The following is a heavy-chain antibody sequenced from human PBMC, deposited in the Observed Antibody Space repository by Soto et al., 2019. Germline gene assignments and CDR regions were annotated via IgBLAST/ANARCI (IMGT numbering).Heavy chain of an antibody. CDR1: GGSVSSGSYD. J-gene: IGHJ4*02. D-gene: IGHD1-26*01. CDR2: IYYSGST. Sequence: SETLSLTCTVSGGSVSSGSYDWSWIRQPPGKGLEWIGYIYYSGSTNYNPSLKSRVTISVDTSKNQFSLKLSSVTAADTAVYYCARSGGWELPSFDYWGQGTLVTGLL. V-gene: IGHV4-61*01. CDR3: ARSGGWELPSFDY.